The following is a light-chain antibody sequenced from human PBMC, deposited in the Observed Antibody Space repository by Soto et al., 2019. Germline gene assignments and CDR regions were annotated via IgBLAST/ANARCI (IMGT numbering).Light chain of an antibody. CDR3: QQYNNYWT. V-gene: IGKV1-5*01. J-gene: IGKJ1*01. CDR1: ETIINW. CDR2: DAS. Sequence: DIQMTQSPSTLSASVGDRVIITFRASETIINWLAWFQQKPGRAPKLLIYDASTLESGVPSRFSGSGSGTEFTLTISGLQPDDFATYYCQQYNNYWTFGQGTKVDI.